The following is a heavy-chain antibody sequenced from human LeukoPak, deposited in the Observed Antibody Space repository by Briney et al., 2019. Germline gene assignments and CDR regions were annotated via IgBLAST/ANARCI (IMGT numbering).Heavy chain of an antibody. J-gene: IGHJ2*01. CDR2: IYTSGST. CDR3: ARLTSSWYQDWYFDL. Sequence: SETLSLTCTVSSGSISNYDWSWIRQPAGEGLEWIGRIYTSGSTNYNPSLKSRVTMSVDTSKKQFSLKLSSVTAADTAVYYCARLTSSWYQDWYFDLWGRGTLVTVSS. V-gene: IGHV4-4*07. CDR1: SGSISNYD. D-gene: IGHD6-13*01.